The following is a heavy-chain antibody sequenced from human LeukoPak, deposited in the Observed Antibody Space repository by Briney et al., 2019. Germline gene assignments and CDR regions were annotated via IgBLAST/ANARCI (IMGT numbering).Heavy chain of an antibody. CDR1: GFTFSDYY. Sequence: NSGGSLRPSCAASGFTFSDYYMSWIRQAPGKGLEWVSYISSSGSTIYYADSVKGRFTISRDNAKNSLYRQMNSLRAEDTAVYYCARASYCSSTSCPKTYYYYGMDVWGQGTTVTVSS. D-gene: IGHD2-2*01. CDR3: ARASYCSSTSCPKTYYYYGMDV. V-gene: IGHV3-11*01. CDR2: ISSSGSTI. J-gene: IGHJ6*02.